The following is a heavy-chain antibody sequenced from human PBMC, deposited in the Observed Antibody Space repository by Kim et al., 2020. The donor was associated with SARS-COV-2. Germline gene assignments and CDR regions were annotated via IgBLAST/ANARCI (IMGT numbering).Heavy chain of an antibody. CDR3: ARGYYDFWSGYYWLDTAMGTIRIFDY. V-gene: IGHV1-3*01. CDR2: INAGNGNT. J-gene: IGHJ4*02. D-gene: IGHD3-3*01. CDR1: GYTFTSYA. Sequence: ASVKVSCKASGYTFTSYAMHWVRQAPGQRLEWMGWINAGNGNTKYSQKFQGRVTITRDTSASTAYMELSSLRSEDTAVYYCARGYYDFWSGYYWLDTAMGTIRIFDYWGQGTLVTVSS.